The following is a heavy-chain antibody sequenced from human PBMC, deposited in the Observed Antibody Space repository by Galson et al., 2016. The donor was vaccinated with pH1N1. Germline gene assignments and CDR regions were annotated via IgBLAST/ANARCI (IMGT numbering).Heavy chain of an antibody. J-gene: IGHJ2*01. CDR3: ARGDYDIFDGSHKTWYFDL. V-gene: IGHV1-18*01. CDR2: ISTSKGNT. CDR1: GYTFTTFG. Sequence: SVKVSCKASGYTFTTFGISWVRQAPGKGLEWLGWISTSKGNTKNAQRLLDRVTMTRDTSTSTVFMELTSLRSDDTAVYFCARGDYDIFDGSHKTWYFDLWGRGTLVTVSS. D-gene: IGHD3-9*01.